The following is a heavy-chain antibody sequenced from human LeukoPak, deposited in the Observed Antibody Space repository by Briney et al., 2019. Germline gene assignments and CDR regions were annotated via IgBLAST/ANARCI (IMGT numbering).Heavy chain of an antibody. CDR3: ARDLYQGWFDP. V-gene: IGHV4-59*01. CDR2: IYYSGST. J-gene: IGHJ5*02. CDR1: GGSISSYY. Sequence: SETLSLTCTVSGGSISSYYWSWIRQPPGKGLEWIGYIYYSGSTNYNPSLKSRVTISVDTSKNQFPLKLSSVTAADTAVYYCARDLYQGWFDPWGQGTLVTVSS. D-gene: IGHD2-2*01.